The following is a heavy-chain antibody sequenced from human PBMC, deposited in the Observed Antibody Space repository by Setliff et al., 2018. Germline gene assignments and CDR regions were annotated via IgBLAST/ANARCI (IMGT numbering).Heavy chain of an antibody. J-gene: IGHJ6*03. D-gene: IGHD3-3*01. CDR1: GYTFTSYD. CDR2: MNPNSGNT. CDR3: ARGGGQIHYDFWSGYFSDPQPNYYYYYMDV. V-gene: IGHV1-8*03. Sequence: ASVKVSCKASGYTFTSYDINWVRQATGQGLEWMGWMNPNSGNTGYAQKFQGRVTVTRNTSISTAYMELSSLRSEDTAVYYCARGGGQIHYDFWSGYFSDPQPNYYYYYMDVWGKGTTVTVSS.